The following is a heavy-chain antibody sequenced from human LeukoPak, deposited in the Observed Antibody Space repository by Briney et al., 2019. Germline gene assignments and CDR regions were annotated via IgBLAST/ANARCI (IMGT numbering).Heavy chain of an antibody. CDR1: GFTFSSYE. CDR3: ARDGVGADGIDY. Sequence: PGGSLRLXCAASGFTFSSYEMNWVRQAPGKGLEWVSYISSSGSTIYYADSVRGRFTISRDNAKNSLYLQMNSLRVEDTAVYYCARDGVGADGIDYWGQGTLVTASS. J-gene: IGHJ4*02. CDR2: ISSSGSTI. V-gene: IGHV3-48*03. D-gene: IGHD1-26*01.